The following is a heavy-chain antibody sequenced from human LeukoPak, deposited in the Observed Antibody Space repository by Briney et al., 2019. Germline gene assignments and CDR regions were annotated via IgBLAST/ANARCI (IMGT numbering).Heavy chain of an antibody. V-gene: IGHV3-30-3*02. J-gene: IGHJ4*02. Sequence: GGSLRLSCAASGFTFSSYAMHWVRQAPGKGLEWVAVISYDGSNKYYADSVKGRFTISRDNSKNTLYLQMNSLRAEDTAVYYCAKRGPMIVRWGQGTLVTVSS. CDR1: GFTFSSYA. CDR3: AKRGPMIVR. D-gene: IGHD3-22*01. CDR2: ISYDGSNK.